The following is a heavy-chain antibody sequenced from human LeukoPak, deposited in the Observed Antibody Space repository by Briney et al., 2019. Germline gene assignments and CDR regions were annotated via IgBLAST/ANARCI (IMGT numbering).Heavy chain of an antibody. J-gene: IGHJ4*02. V-gene: IGHV3-53*01. CDR2: IYSGGST. CDR1: GFTVSSNY. CDR3: TPLRDSSGYLASFDY. D-gene: IGHD3-22*01. Sequence: PGGSLRLSCAASGFTVSSNYMSWVRQAPGKGLEWVSVIYSGGSTYYADSVKGRFTISRDDSKNTAYLQMNSLKTEDTAVYYCTPLRDSSGYLASFDYWGQGTLVTVSS.